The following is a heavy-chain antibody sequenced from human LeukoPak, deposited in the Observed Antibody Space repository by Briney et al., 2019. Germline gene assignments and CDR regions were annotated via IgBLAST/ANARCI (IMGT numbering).Heavy chain of an antibody. Sequence: GGSLRLSCAASGFTFDDYGMSWVRQAPGKGLEWVSGINWNGGSTGYADSVKGRFTTSRDNAKDSLYLQMNSLRAEDTALYYCARGYYDILTGYYEDYYYMDVWGKGTTVTVSS. V-gene: IGHV3-20*04. D-gene: IGHD3-9*01. J-gene: IGHJ6*03. CDR3: ARGYYDILTGYYEDYYYMDV. CDR1: GFTFDDYG. CDR2: INWNGGST.